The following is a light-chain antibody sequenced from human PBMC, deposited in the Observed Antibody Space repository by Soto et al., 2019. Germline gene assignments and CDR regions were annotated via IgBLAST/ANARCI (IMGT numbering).Light chain of an antibody. Sequence: ESVLSKSPGTLSLSPGERATLSFRASQSVSSNYLAWYHQKPGQAPRLLIYGASSRATGIPDRFSGSGSGTDFTLTISRLEPEDFAVYYCQQYGSSPVTFGQGTRLEI. V-gene: IGKV3-20*01. CDR3: QQYGSSPVT. CDR1: QSVSSNY. CDR2: GAS. J-gene: IGKJ5*01.